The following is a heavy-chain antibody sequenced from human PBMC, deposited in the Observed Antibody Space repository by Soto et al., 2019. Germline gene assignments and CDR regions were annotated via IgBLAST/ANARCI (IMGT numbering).Heavy chain of an antibody. V-gene: IGHV3-23*01. CDR3: AKDLVGATIIDDY. CDR1: GFTFSSYA. D-gene: IGHD1-26*01. Sequence: GALRLSCAASGFTFSSYAMSWVRQAPGKGLEWVSAISGSGGSTYYADSVKGRFTISRDNSKNTLYLQMNSLRAEDTAVYYCAKDLVGATIIDDYWGQGTLVTVSS. CDR2: ISGSGGST. J-gene: IGHJ4*02.